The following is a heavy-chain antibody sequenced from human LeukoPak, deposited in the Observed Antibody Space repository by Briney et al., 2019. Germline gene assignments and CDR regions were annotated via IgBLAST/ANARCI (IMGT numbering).Heavy chain of an antibody. CDR3: TRVSTTDDY. CDR2: INSDGRSA. J-gene: IGHJ4*02. Sequence: GGSLRLSCAASGFAFSRYWMHWVRQAPGKGLVWVSRINSDGRSAVYADSVKGRFTISRDNAKNTLYLQMDSLRAEDTAVYYCTRVSTTDDYWGQGTLVTVTS. V-gene: IGHV3-74*01. D-gene: IGHD2/OR15-2a*01. CDR1: GFAFSRYW.